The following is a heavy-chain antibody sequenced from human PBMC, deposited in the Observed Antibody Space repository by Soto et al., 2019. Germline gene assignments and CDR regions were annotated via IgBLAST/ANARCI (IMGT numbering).Heavy chain of an antibody. D-gene: IGHD4-17*01. CDR1: GGSISSSNW. CDR3: ARDRLVTTVIYHYYGMDV. Sequence: QVQLQESGPGLVKPSGTLSLTCAVSGGSISSSNWWSWVRQPPGKGLEWIGEIYHSGSTNYNPSLKSRVTIPVDKSKNQFSLKLSSVTAADTAVYYCARDRLVTTVIYHYYGMDVWGQGTTVTVSS. V-gene: IGHV4-4*02. CDR2: IYHSGST. J-gene: IGHJ6*02.